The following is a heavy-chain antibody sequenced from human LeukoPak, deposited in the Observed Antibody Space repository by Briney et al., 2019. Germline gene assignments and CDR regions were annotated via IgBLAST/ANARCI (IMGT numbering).Heavy chain of an antibody. CDR3: ARDGIAAPGTGYFYYYGMDV. V-gene: IGHV1-18*01. Sequence: ASVKVSCRAFGYTLTTYGITWVRQAPGQGLEWMGWISGYNGNTNFAQKFQGRVIMTTDTSTSTAYMELRSLRSDDTAVYYCARDGIAAPGTGYFYYYGMDVWGQGTTVTVSS. J-gene: IGHJ6*02. CDR2: ISGYNGNT. D-gene: IGHD6-13*01. CDR1: GYTLTTYG.